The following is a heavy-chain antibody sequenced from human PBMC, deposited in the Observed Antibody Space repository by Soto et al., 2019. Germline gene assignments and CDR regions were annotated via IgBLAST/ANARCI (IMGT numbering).Heavy chain of an antibody. D-gene: IGHD1-7*01. Sequence: SETLSLTCTVSGGSISSGGYYWSWIRQPPGKGLEWIGEINHSGSTNYNPSLKSRVTISVDTSKNQFSLKLSSVTAADTAVYYCARVRRGSELQPKLSNWFDPWGQGTLVTVSS. J-gene: IGHJ5*02. CDR1: GGSISSGGYY. CDR2: INHSGST. CDR3: ARVRRGSELQPKLSNWFDP. V-gene: IGHV4-39*07.